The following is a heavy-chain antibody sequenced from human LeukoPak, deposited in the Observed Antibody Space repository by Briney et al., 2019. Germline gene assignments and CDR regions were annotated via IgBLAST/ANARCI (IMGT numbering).Heavy chain of an antibody. V-gene: IGHV4-59*08. CDR3: ARLYYYGSE. D-gene: IGHD3-10*01. CDR1: GGSISSYY. Sequence: PSETLSLTCTVSGGSISSYYWSWIRQPPGKGLEWIGYVYYSGTTNYNPSLRGRVTISVDTSKNQFSLKLSSVTAADTAVYYCARLYYYGSEWGQGTLVTVSS. CDR2: VYYSGTT. J-gene: IGHJ4*02.